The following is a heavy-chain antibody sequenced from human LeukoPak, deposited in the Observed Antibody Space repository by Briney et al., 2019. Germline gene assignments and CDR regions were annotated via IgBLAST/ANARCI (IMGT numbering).Heavy chain of an antibody. V-gene: IGHV4-59*02. D-gene: IGHD7-27*01. CDR2: IYHTGST. Sequence: PSETLSLTCTISGGSVSDYYWSWIRQSPGKGLEWIGYIYHTGSTSYSPSLKSRVTISADTSQNQFPLKLSSVTAADTAVYYCASPKLGNDYWGQGTPVTVSS. CDR1: GGSVSDYY. J-gene: IGHJ4*02. CDR3: ASPKLGNDY.